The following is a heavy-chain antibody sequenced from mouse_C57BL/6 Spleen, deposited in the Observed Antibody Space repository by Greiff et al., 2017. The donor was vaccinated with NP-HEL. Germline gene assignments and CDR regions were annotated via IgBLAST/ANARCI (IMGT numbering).Heavy chain of an antibody. Sequence: QVQLQQPGAELVRPGSSVKLSCKASGYTFTSYWMYWVQQRPGQGLEWIGNIYPSDSETHYTQKFKDKATLTVDKSSSTAYMQLSSLTSEDSAVYYCARSGYYGSSLFAYWGQGTLVTVSA. CDR3: ARSGYYGSSLFAY. D-gene: IGHD1-1*01. CDR1: GYTFTSYW. CDR2: IYPSDSET. V-gene: IGHV1-61*01. J-gene: IGHJ3*01.